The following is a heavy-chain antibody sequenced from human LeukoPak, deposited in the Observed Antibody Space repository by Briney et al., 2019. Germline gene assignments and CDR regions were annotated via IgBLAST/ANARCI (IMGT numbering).Heavy chain of an antibody. D-gene: IGHD1-20*01. CDR3: ARHNWNGGFDY. Sequence: PSETLSLTCTVFGGFISSSPYYWGWIRQPPGKGLEWIASIYYSGSTYYNPSLESRVTIFVDTSKNQFSLKLTSVTAADTVVYFCARHNWNGGFDYWGQGTLVTVSS. J-gene: IGHJ4*02. V-gene: IGHV4-39*01. CDR2: IYYSGST. CDR1: GGFISSSPYY.